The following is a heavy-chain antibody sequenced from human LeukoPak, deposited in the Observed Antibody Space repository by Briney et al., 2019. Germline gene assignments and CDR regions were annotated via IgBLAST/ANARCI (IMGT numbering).Heavy chain of an antibody. Sequence: PSETLSLTCTVSGSSIGTYSWSWIRQPPGKGLEWIGEIKHTGSTNYNPSLKSRVTISGDTSKNQFALKLSSVTAADTAVYYCARVLVTWFGDGAKQLNQQIFDYWGQGTLVTVSS. J-gene: IGHJ4*02. D-gene: IGHD3-10*01. CDR1: GSSIGTYS. CDR3: ARVLVTWFGDGAKQLNQQIFDY. V-gene: IGHV4-34*01. CDR2: IKHTGST.